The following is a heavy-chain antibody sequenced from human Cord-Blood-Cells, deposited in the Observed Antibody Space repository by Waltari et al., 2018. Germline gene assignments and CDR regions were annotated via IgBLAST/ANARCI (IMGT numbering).Heavy chain of an antibody. CDR1: GFTVSSNY. CDR3: ARVDGDYTFDY. V-gene: IGHV3-53*01. J-gene: IGHJ4*02. CDR2: IYSGGST. Sequence: EVQLVESGGGLIQPGGSLRLSCAASGFTVSSNYMSWVRQATGKGLDWVSVIYSGGSTYDADSVKGRFTISRDNSKNTLYLQMNSLRAEDTAVYYCARVDGDYTFDYWGQGTLVTVSS. D-gene: IGHD4-17*01.